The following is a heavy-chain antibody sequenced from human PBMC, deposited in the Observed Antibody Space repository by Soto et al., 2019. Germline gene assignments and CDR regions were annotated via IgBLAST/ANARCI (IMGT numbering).Heavy chain of an antibody. CDR1: GGTFSSYA. J-gene: IGHJ6*02. CDR3: ASREDSSGWYNYYYYGMDV. V-gene: IGHV1-69*01. Sequence: QVQLVQSGAAVKKPGSSVKVSCKASGGTFSSYAISWVRQAPGQGLEWMGGISPIFGTANYAQKFQGRVTITADEATSTAYMELSSLRSEDTAVYYCASREDSSGWYNYYYYGMDVWGQGTTVTVSS. CDR2: ISPIFGTA. D-gene: IGHD6-19*01.